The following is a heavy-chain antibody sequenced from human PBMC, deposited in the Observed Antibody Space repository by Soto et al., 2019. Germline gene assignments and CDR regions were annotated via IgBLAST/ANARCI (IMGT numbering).Heavy chain of an antibody. J-gene: IGHJ4*02. CDR2: LDPEEGER. V-gene: IGHV1-24*01. D-gene: IGHD4-17*01. CDR1: GHTLTGLP. Sequence: ASVKVSCKVSGHTLTGLPMHWVRQAPGKGLDWMGSLDPEEGERIFAQRFQGRVTMTEDTSTDTAYMELSSLKSEDTAVYFCAAGVTTFDYRCEGTLVTVSS. CDR3: AAGVTTFDY.